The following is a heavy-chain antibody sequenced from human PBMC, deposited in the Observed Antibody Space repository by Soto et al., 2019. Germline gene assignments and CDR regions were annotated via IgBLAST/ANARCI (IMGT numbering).Heavy chain of an antibody. CDR2: IYYSGST. D-gene: IGHD6-13*01. CDR1: AGSISSSSYY. Sequence: PSETLSLTCTVSAGSISSSSYYWGWIRQPPGKGLEWIGSIYYSGSTYYNPSLKSRVTISVDTSMNQFSLKLSSLTAADTAVYYCARQGVDSSSWYLDVYYYGMDVWGQGTTVTV. V-gene: IGHV4-39*01. J-gene: IGHJ6*02. CDR3: ARQGVDSSSWYLDVYYYGMDV.